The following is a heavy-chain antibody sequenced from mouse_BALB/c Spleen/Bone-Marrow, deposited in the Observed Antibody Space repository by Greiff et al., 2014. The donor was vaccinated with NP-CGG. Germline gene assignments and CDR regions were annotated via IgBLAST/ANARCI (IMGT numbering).Heavy chain of an antibody. Sequence: EVQLQQSGAELVKPGASVKLSCTASGFNIKDTYMHWVKQRPEQGLEWIGRIDPANGNTKYDPKFQGKATITADTSSNTAYLQLSSLTSEDTAVYYCAYGCSYDYFDYWGQGTTLTVSS. CDR2: IDPANGNT. V-gene: IGHV14-3*02. D-gene: IGHD1-1*01. CDR3: AYGCSYDYFDY. CDR1: GFNIKDTY. J-gene: IGHJ2*01.